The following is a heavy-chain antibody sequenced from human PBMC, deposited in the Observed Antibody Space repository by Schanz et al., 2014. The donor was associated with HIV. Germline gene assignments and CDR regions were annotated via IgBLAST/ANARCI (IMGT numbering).Heavy chain of an antibody. D-gene: IGHD1-20*01. J-gene: IGHJ4*02. Sequence: QVQLVQSGAEVKKPGASVKVSCKASGYTFTNFDINWVRQATGQGPEWMGWMNPWSGNTGYAQKFRGRASMTRDTSTNTAYLELSSLRSDDTAVYYCARSVGYNDNWHDYWGQGTQVTVSS. CDR2: MNPWSGNT. CDR3: ARSVGYNDNWHDY. CDR1: GYTFTNFD. V-gene: IGHV1-8*01.